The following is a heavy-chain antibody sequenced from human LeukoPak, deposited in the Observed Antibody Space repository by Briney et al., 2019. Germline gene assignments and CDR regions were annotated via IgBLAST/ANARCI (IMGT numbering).Heavy chain of an antibody. CDR2: IYGNGYSI. CDR3: ARGPDAPEGAPFFYHYMDV. J-gene: IGHJ6*03. V-gene: IGHV3-23*05. Sequence: GGSLRLSCAASGLTFRDAWMTWVRQAPGKGLEWVSSIYGNGYSIYYADSVRGRFTLSRDNSRNTLYLEMKNLRAEDTAVYYCARGPDAPEGAPFFYHYMDVWGKGTTVSVS. CDR1: GLTFRDAW. D-gene: IGHD2/OR15-2a*01.